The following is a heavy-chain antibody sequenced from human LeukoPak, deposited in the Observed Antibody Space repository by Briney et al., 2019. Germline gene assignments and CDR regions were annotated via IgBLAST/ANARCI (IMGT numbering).Heavy chain of an antibody. D-gene: IGHD5-12*01. V-gene: IGHV4-4*07. CDR2: IYTSGGT. CDR3: ARDARGYSGYGPYYYYYYGMDV. J-gene: IGHJ6*02. CDR1: GGSLSSYY. Sequence: PSETLSLTCTVSGGSLSSYYWSWIRQPPGKGLEWIGRIYTSGGTNYNPSLKSRVTMSVDMSKNRFSLKLSSVTAADTAVYYCARDARGYSGYGPYYYYYYGMDVWGQGTTVTVSS.